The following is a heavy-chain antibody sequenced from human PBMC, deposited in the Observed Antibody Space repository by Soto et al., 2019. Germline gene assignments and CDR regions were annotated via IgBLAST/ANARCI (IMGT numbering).Heavy chain of an antibody. D-gene: IGHD6-13*01. Sequence: SETLSLTCTVSGGSISSGGYYWSWIRQHPGKGLEWIGYIYNSGSTYYNPSLKSRVTISVDTSKNQFSLKLSSVTAADTAVYYCARDVSIAAAGEVPGYYYYGMDVWGQGTTVTVSS. CDR2: IYNSGST. V-gene: IGHV4-31*03. CDR1: GGSISSGGYY. CDR3: ARDVSIAAAGEVPGYYYYGMDV. J-gene: IGHJ6*02.